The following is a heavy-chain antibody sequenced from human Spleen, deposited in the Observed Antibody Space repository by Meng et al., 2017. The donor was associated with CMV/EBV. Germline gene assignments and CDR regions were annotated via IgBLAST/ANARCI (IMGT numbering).Heavy chain of an antibody. Sequence: EVQLLESXXGXVVXGGXLRVSFAASGFTFSSYAMSWVRQAPGKGLEWVSAISGSGGSTYYADSVKGRFTISRDNSKNTLYLQMNSLRAEDTAVYYCAKVRPERKQQLVYFDYWGQGTLVTVSS. J-gene: IGHJ4*02. CDR1: GFTFSSYA. CDR2: ISGSGGST. CDR3: AKVRPERKQQLVYFDY. V-gene: IGHV3-23*01. D-gene: IGHD6-13*01.